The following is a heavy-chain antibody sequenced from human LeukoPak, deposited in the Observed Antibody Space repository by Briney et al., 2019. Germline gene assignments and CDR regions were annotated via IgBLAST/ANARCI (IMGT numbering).Heavy chain of an antibody. Sequence: GGSLRLSCAASGFTFSSYSMNWVRQAPGKGLEWVSYISSSSSTIYYADSVKGRFTISRDNAKNSLYLQMNSLRAEDTAVYYCARSGRGRSVPLKFYYYYYMDVWGKGTTVTVSS. CDR3: ARSGRGRSVPLKFYYYYYMDV. CDR2: ISSSSSTI. V-gene: IGHV3-48*01. D-gene: IGHD2-15*01. CDR1: GFTFSSYS. J-gene: IGHJ6*03.